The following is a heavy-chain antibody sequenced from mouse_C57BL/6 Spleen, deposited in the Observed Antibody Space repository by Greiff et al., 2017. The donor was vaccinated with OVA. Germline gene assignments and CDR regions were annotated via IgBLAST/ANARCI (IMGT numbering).Heavy chain of an antibody. J-gene: IGHJ4*01. Sequence: QVQLQQSGPELVKPGASVKISCKASGYAFSSSWMNWVKQRPGKGLEWIGRIYPGDGDTNYNGKFKGKATLTADKSSSTAYMQLSSLTSEDSAVYFCARGPLYYDYGYYYAMDYWGQGTSVTVSS. CDR3: ARGPLYYDYGYYYAMDY. CDR2: IYPGDGDT. CDR1: GYAFSSSW. V-gene: IGHV1-82*01. D-gene: IGHD2-4*01.